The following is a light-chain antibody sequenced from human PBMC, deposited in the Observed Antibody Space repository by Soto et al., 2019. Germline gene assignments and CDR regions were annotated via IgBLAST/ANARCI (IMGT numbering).Light chain of an antibody. CDR1: QSVSNDF. CDR3: QQYATSPLA. V-gene: IGKV3-20*01. CDR2: GAS. Sequence: EIVLTQSPGILSLSPGERATLSCRASQSVSNDFLAWYQQKPGQAPRLLIYGASTRATDVPDRFSGSGSGADFTLTISRLEPEDFAVYFCQQYATSPLAFGGGTKVDIK. J-gene: IGKJ4*01.